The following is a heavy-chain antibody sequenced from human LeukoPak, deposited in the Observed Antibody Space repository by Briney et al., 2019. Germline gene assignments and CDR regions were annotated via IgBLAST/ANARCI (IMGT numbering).Heavy chain of an antibody. D-gene: IGHD3-22*01. CDR3: ARGSRAYYYDSSGYLWASDAFDI. CDR1: GFTFSSYS. J-gene: IGHJ3*02. Sequence: SGGSLRLSCAASGFTFSSYSMNWVRQAQGKGLEWVSSISSSSSYIYYADSVKGRFTISRDNAKNSLYLQMNSLRAEDTAVYYCARGSRAYYYDSSGYLWASDAFDIWGQGTMVTVSS. V-gene: IGHV3-21*01. CDR2: ISSSSSYI.